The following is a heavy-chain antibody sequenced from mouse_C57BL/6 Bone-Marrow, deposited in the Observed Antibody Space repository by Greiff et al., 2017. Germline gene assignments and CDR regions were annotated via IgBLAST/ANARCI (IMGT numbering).Heavy chain of an antibody. D-gene: IGHD2-4*01. CDR1: GFSFNTYA. J-gene: IGHJ1*03. CDR3: VRGVDYDWYFDV. V-gene: IGHV10-1*01. Sequence: EVQVVESGGGLVQPKGSLKLSCAASGFSFNTYAMNWVRQAPGKGLEWVARIRSKSNNYATYYADSVKDRFTISRDDSESMLYLQMNNLKTEDTAMYYCVRGVDYDWYFDVWGTGTTVTVSS. CDR2: IRSKSNNYAT.